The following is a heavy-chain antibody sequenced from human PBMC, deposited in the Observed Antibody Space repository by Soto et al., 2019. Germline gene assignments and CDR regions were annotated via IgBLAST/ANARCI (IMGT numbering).Heavy chain of an antibody. CDR3: ARDRALSGYDDVFDY. CDR1: GLTFSSYA. Sequence: PGGSLRLSCVGSGLTFSSYAMGWVRQAPGKGLEWVSTISVSVGSTYSADSVKGRFTISRDNSKNTLYLQMNSLRAEDTAVYYCARDRALSGYDDVFDYWGQGTLVTVS. V-gene: IGHV3-23*01. D-gene: IGHD5-12*01. J-gene: IGHJ4*02. CDR2: ISVSVGST.